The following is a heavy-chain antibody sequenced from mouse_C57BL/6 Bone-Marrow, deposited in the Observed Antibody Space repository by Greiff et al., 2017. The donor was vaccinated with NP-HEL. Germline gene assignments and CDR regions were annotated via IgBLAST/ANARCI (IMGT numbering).Heavy chain of an antibody. CDR2: INYDGSST. J-gene: IGHJ1*03. D-gene: IGHD1-1*01. Sequence: EVKLVESEGGLVQPGSSMKLSCTASGFTFSDYYMAWVRQVPEKGLEWVANINYDGSSTYYLDSLKSRFIISRDNAKNILYLQMSSLKSEDTATYYCARDGYGTRYWYFDVWGTGTTVTVSS. V-gene: IGHV5-16*01. CDR1: GFTFSDYY. CDR3: ARDGYGTRYWYFDV.